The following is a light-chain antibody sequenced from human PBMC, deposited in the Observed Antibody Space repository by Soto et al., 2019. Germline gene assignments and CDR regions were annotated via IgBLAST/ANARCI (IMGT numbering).Light chain of an antibody. Sequence: QSVLTQPPSVSGAPGQRVTISCTGNNSNLGAGYDVHWYQQLPGAAPKLVIFGNRNRPSGVPERFSGSKSGTSASLTVSGLQAEDEADYYCTSHAGTINFPYIFGTGTKLTVL. CDR3: TSHAGTINFPYI. J-gene: IGLJ1*01. CDR1: NSNLGAGYD. V-gene: IGLV1-40*01. CDR2: GNR.